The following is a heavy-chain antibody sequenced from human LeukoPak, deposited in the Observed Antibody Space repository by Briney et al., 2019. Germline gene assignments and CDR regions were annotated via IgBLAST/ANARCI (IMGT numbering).Heavy chain of an antibody. CDR1: GGTFSSYA. CDR2: IIPILGIA. V-gene: IGHV1-69*04. D-gene: IGHD3-10*01. J-gene: IGHJ5*02. CDR3: ARDLGRFGVDP. Sequence: SVKVSCKASGGTFSSYAISWVRQAPGQGLEWMGRIIPILGIANYAQKFQGRVTITADKSTSTAYMELSSLRSEDTAVYYCARDLGRFGVDPWGQGTLVTVSS.